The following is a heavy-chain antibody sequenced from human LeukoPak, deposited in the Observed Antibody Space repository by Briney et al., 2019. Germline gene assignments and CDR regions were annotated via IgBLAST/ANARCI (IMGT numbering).Heavy chain of an antibody. CDR3: ATWGDIYSSRWPHFDY. CDR2: IYYSGST. J-gene: IGHJ4*02. D-gene: IGHD6-13*01. Sequence: PSQTLSLTRAVSGGSISSYYWSWIRQPPGKGLEWIGYIYYSGSTNYNPSLKSRVTISVDTSKNQFSLKLSSVTAADTAVYYCATWGDIYSSRWPHFDYWGQGTLVTVSS. V-gene: IGHV4-59*01. CDR1: GGSISSYY.